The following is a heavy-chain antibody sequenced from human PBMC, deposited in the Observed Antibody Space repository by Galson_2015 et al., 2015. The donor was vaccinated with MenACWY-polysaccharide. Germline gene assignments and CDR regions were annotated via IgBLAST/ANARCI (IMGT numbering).Heavy chain of an antibody. Sequence: PALVKPTQTLTLTCTFSGFSLSTSGVGVGWIRQPPGKALEWLALIYWDDDKRYSPSLKSRLTITKDTSKNQVVLTMTNMDPVDTATYYCAHSRIQLWLEQACWYFDLWGRGTLVTVSS. CDR3: AHSRIQLWLEQACWYFDL. CDR2: IYWDDDK. CDR1: GFSLSTSGVG. V-gene: IGHV2-5*02. D-gene: IGHD5-18*01. J-gene: IGHJ2*01.